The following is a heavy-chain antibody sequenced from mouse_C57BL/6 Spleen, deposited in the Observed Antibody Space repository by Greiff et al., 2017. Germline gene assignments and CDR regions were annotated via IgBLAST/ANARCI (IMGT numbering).Heavy chain of an antibody. CDR2: INPNNGST. J-gene: IGHJ3*01. V-gene: IGHV1-18*01. CDR1: GYTFTDYN. D-gene: IGHD4-1*01. Sequence: VQLQQSGPELVKPGASVKIPCKASGYTFTDYNMDWVKQSHGKSLEWIGDINPNNGSTNYNQKFKGKATLTVDKSSSTAYMVLRSLTSEDTAVYYCGRLGRWFAYWGQGTLVTVSA. CDR3: GRLGRWFAY.